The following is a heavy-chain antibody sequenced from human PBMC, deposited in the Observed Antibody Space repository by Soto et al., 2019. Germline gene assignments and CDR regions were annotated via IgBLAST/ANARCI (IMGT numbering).Heavy chain of an antibody. CDR1: GGSISSSSYY. D-gene: IGHD3-10*01. Sequence: SETLSLTCTVSGGSISSSSYYWGWIRQPPGKGLEWIGSIYYSGSTYYNPSLKSRVTLSVDTSKNQFSPKLSSVTAADTAVYYCARRSYGSGSYHIDYWGQGTLVTVSS. CDR3: ARRSYGSGSYHIDY. CDR2: IYYSGST. V-gene: IGHV4-39*01. J-gene: IGHJ4*02.